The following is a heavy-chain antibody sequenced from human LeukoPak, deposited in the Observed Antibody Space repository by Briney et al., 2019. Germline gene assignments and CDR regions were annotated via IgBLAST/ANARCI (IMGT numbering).Heavy chain of an antibody. Sequence: SVKVSCKASGGTFSSYAISWVRQAPGQGLEWMGGIIPIFGTANYAQKFQGRVTITADKSTSTAYMELSSLRSEDTAVYYCARGELLWFGELLQRYYYYGMDVWGQGTTVTVSS. CDR1: GGTFSSYA. V-gene: IGHV1-69*06. CDR2: IIPIFGTA. CDR3: ARGELLWFGELLQRYYYYGMDV. J-gene: IGHJ6*02. D-gene: IGHD3-10*01.